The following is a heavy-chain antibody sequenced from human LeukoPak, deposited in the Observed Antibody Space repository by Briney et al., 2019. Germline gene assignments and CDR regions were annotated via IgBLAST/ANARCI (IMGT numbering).Heavy chain of an antibody. Sequence: GRSLRLSCAASGFTFSSYWRHWVRQAPGKGLVWVSRINSDGSSTSYPDSVKGRFTISRDNAKNTLYLQMNSLRAEDTAVYYCARDHVLSELKLRPQDYCGQGTLVTVSS. CDR2: INSDGSST. CDR1: GFTFSSYW. D-gene: IGHD1-7*01. V-gene: IGHV3-74*01. CDR3: ARDHVLSELKLRPQDY. J-gene: IGHJ4*02.